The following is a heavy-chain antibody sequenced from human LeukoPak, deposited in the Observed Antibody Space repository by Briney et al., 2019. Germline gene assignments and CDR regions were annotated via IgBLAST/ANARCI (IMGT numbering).Heavy chain of an antibody. CDR3: ARDRVVVPAAFDY. CDR2: INTNSGGT. J-gene: IGHJ4*02. Sequence: ASVKVSCKASGYTFTAYYMHWVRQAPGQGLEWLGWINTNSGGTNYAQKFQGRVTMTRDTSISTAYMELSRLRSDDTAVYYCARDRVVVPAAFDYWGQGTLVTVSS. D-gene: IGHD2-2*01. CDR1: GYTFTAYY. V-gene: IGHV1-2*02.